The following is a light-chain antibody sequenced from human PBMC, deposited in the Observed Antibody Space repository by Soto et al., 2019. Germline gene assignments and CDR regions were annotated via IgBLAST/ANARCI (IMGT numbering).Light chain of an antibody. CDR2: EGS. J-gene: IGLJ2*01. V-gene: IGLV2-23*01. Sequence: QSALTQPASVSGSPGQSITISCTGTNSDVGSYNLVSWYQHHPGKAPKLMIYEGSKRPSGVSNRFSGSKSGNTASLTISGLQAEDEADYYCCSYATSGTLVFGGGTKLTVL. CDR3: CSYATSGTLV. CDR1: NSDVGSYNL.